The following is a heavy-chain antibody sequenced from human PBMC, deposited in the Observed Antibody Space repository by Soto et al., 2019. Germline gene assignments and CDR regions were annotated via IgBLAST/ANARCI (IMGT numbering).Heavy chain of an antibody. J-gene: IGHJ5*02. Sequence: EVQLLESGGDVVRPGGSLRLSCAASGFTFSSYAMGWVRQAPGKGLEWVAGVSRAGNYTFYADSVRGRFSISRDNSRDTVDLYMNALRGEDTAVYFCVKYTVTEDLGESWGQGTLVSVSS. CDR3: VKYTVTEDLGES. V-gene: IGHV3-23*01. D-gene: IGHD3-16*01. CDR1: GFTFSSYA. CDR2: VSRAGNYT.